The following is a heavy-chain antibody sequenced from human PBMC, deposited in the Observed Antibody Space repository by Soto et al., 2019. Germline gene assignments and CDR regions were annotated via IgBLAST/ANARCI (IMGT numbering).Heavy chain of an antibody. CDR1: GCTFSNAW. Sequence: WGSLRLSCAASGCTFSNAWMGWVRQTPGKGLECVGQIKTKTEGGTTDYTAPVKGRFTISRDDSKKILYLQMDSLKSVVTAVYYCTTARWWTYYFDYWGPGTLVTVSS. CDR2: IKTKTEGGTT. CDR3: TTARWWTYYFDY. J-gene: IGHJ4*02. V-gene: IGHV3-15*07. D-gene: IGHD2-15*01.